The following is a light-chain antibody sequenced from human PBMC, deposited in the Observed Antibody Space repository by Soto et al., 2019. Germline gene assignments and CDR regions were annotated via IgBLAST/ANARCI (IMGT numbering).Light chain of an antibody. Sequence: QPVLAQPPPVSAAPGQKVTISCSGSSSNIGGNSVSWYQQLPGTAPKLLIYDDNKRPSGIPDRFSGSKSGTSATLGITGFQTGDEADYYCGSWDSSLSAYVFGTGTKGTVL. CDR3: GSWDSSLSAYV. J-gene: IGLJ1*01. CDR1: SSNIGGNS. V-gene: IGLV1-51*01. CDR2: DDN.